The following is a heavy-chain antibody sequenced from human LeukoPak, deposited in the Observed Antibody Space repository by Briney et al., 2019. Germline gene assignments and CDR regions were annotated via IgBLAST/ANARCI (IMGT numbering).Heavy chain of an antibody. CDR3: AISSSRGKGSALYFDY. CDR2: IIPIFGTA. Sequence: ASVKVSCKASGYTFTSYGISWVRQAPGQGLEWMGRIIPIFGTANYAQKFQGRVTITTDESTSTAYMELSSLRSEDTAVYYCAISSSRGKGSALYFDYWGQGTLVTVSS. CDR1: GYTFTSYG. D-gene: IGHD6-13*01. J-gene: IGHJ4*02. V-gene: IGHV1-69*05.